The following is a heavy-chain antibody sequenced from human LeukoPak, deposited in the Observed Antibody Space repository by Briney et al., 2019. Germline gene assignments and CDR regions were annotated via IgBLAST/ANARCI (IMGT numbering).Heavy chain of an antibody. V-gene: IGHV4-61*02. CDR2: IYTSGDT. Sequence: PSETLSLTCTVSGGSSSSRPYYWSWIRQPAGKGLEWIGRIYTSGDTDYNPSLKSRVTISVDTSKNQFSLQLSSLTASDTAVYYCARVGPYIEVDPWGQGTLVIVSS. CDR3: ARVGPYIEVDP. J-gene: IGHJ5*02. D-gene: IGHD5-12*01. CDR1: GGSSSSRPYY.